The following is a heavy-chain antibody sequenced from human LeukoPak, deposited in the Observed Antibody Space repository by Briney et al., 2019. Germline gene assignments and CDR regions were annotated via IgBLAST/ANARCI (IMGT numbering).Heavy chain of an antibody. CDR1: GYAFTSYG. V-gene: IGHV1-18*01. J-gene: IGHJ4*02. Sequence: ASVKVSCKASGYAFTSYGISWVRQAPGHGLEWMGWISAYNGNTNYAQKLQGRVTMTTDTSTSTVYMELRSLRSDDTAVYYCARALRGGDYYGSGSPPGYWGQGTLVTVSS. D-gene: IGHD3-10*01. CDR2: ISAYNGNT. CDR3: ARALRGGDYYGSGSPPGY.